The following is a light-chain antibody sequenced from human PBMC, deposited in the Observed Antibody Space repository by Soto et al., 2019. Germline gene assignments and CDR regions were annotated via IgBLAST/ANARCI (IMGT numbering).Light chain of an antibody. CDR1: QGISSY. CDR2: KAS. V-gene: IGKV1-5*03. J-gene: IGKJ1*01. CDR3: QQYHSYSWT. Sequence: IQLIQSPSSLSASVGDRVTITCRASQGISSYLAWYQQKPGKAPKLLIYKASSLESGVPSRFSGSGSGTEFTLTISSLQPDDFATYYCQQYHSYSWTFGQGTKVDIK.